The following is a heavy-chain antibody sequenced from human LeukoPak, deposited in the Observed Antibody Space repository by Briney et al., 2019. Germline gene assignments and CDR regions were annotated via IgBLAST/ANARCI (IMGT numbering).Heavy chain of an antibody. V-gene: IGHV4-61*02. J-gene: IGHJ4*02. CDR3: ARGVGLDYVWGSYRTPGGY. D-gene: IGHD3-16*02. CDR1: GGSISSGSYY. Sequence: SQTPSLTCTVSGGSISSGSYYWSWIRQPAGKGLEWIGRIYTSGSTNYNPSLKSRVTISVDTSKNQFSLKLSSVTAADTAVYYCARGVGLDYVWGSYRTPGGYWGQGTLVTVSS. CDR2: IYTSGST.